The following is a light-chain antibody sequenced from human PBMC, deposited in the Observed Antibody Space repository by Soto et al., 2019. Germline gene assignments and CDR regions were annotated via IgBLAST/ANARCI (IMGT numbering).Light chain of an antibody. CDR2: NTN. V-gene: IGLV8-61*01. J-gene: IGLJ3*02. CDR1: SGYISTRNY. CDR3: LLYVGSGIHWV. Sequence: QTVVTQEPSFSVSPGGTVTLTCGLTSGYISTRNYHSWYQQIPGQAPRTLIYNTNTRSSGVPDRFSVSILGNKAARTITGAQAEDAYDYYCLLYVGSGIHWVFGGGTKLTVL.